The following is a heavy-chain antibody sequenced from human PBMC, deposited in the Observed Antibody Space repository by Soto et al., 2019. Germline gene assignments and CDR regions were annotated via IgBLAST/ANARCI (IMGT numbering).Heavy chain of an antibody. Sequence: ASVKVSCEASGDTFTSYGISWVRQAPGQGLEWMGWISAYNGNPNYAQKFQGRVTMTTDTSTTTAYMELRSLRSDDKAVYYCARVYPSPDYWGQGTLVTVSS. CDR1: GDTFTSYG. J-gene: IGHJ4*02. CDR3: ARVYPSPDY. V-gene: IGHV1-18*01. D-gene: IGHD2-2*02. CDR2: ISAYNGNP.